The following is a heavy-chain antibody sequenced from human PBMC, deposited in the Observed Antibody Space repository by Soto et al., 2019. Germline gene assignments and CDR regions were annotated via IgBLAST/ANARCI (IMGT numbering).Heavy chain of an antibody. D-gene: IGHD2-2*01. J-gene: IGHJ6*03. Sequence: SETLSLTCTVSGGSISSYYWSWIRQPPGKGLEWIGYIYYSGSTNYNPSLKSRVTISVDTSKNQFSLKLSSVTAADTAVYYCARGIVVVPAAMFYMDVWGKGTTLTVSS. CDR1: GGSISSYY. CDR2: IYYSGST. CDR3: ARGIVVVPAAMFYMDV. V-gene: IGHV4-59*01.